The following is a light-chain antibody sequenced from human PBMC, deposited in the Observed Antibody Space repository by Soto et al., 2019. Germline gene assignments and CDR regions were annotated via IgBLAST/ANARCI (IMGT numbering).Light chain of an antibody. CDR3: AAWDDSLNGYV. V-gene: IGLV1-44*01. J-gene: IGLJ1*01. CDR2: SNN. Sequence: QSVLTQPPSASGTPGQRVTISCSGSSSNIGSNSINWYQQLPGTAPKLLSYSNNQRPSGVPDRFSGSKSGTSASLAISGLQSEDAADYYCAAWDDSLNGYVFGTGTKVTVL. CDR1: SSNIGSNS.